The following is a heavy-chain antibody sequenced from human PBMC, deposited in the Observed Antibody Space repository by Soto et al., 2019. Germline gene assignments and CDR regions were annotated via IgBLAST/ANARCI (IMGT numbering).Heavy chain of an antibody. D-gene: IGHD3-3*01. CDR2: ISYDGNNK. V-gene: IGHV3-30-3*01. CDR1: GFTFSSYA. CDR3: ASWSAFDI. J-gene: IGHJ3*02. Sequence: GGSLTLSCAASGFTFSSYAMHWVRQAPGKGLEWVAVISYDGNNKYYADSVKGRFTISRDNSKNTLYLQMNSLRAEDTAVYYCASWSAFDIWGQGTIGTVSS.